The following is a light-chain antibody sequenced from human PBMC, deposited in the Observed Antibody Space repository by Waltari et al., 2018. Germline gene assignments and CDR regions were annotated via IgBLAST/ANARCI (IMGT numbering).Light chain of an antibody. J-gene: IGKJ4*01. CDR2: KAS. V-gene: IGKV1-5*03. Sequence: NQMTQSPSTLSASVGDRVILTCRASRSVGNWLAWYQQQPGKAPKLLIHKASALQSGVPSRFGGSGSGTDFTLTITSLHPDDFATYYCQQYSTYPLTFGGGTKVAI. CDR1: RSVGNW. CDR3: QQYSTYPLT.